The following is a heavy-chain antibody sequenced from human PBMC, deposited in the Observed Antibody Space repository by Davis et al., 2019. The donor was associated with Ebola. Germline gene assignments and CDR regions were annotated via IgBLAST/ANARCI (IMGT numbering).Heavy chain of an antibody. Sequence: SVKVSCKASGGTFSSYAISWVRQAPGQGLEWMGGIIPIFGTANYAQKFQGRVTITADESTSTAYMELSSLHQGPIGLPPGALLQEHLWG. J-gene: IGHJ6*01. CDR2: IIPIFGTA. CDR3: ALLQEHL. V-gene: IGHV1-69*13. CDR1: GGTFSSYA. D-gene: IGHD1-26*01.